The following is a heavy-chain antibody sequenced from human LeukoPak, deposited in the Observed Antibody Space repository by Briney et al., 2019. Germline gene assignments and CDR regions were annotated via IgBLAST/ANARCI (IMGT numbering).Heavy chain of an antibody. CDR1: GFTFSSYG. CDR3: ARVGFDYGGMDNWFDP. Sequence: PGRALRLSCAASGFTFSSYGMHWVRQAPGKGLEWVAVISYDGSNKYYADSVKGRFTISRDNAKNTLYLQMNSLRAEDTAVYYCARVGFDYGGMDNWFDPWGQGTLVTVSS. V-gene: IGHV3-30*03. J-gene: IGHJ5*02. D-gene: IGHD4-23*01. CDR2: ISYDGSNK.